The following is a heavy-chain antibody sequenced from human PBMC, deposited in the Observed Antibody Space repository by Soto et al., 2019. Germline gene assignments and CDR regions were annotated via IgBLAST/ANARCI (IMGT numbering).Heavy chain of an antibody. Sequence: HPGGSLRLSCAASPFTFRSYSMHWVRQAPGKGLEWVTSISYDGSKESYADSVKGRFAVSRDNSKNTLYLQMNSLRPEDTAVYYCARYCNGGACYSASLDYWGQGTQVTVSS. CDR1: PFTFRSYS. D-gene: IGHD2-15*01. CDR2: ISYDGSKE. J-gene: IGHJ4*02. CDR3: ARYCNGGACYSASLDY. V-gene: IGHV3-30*09.